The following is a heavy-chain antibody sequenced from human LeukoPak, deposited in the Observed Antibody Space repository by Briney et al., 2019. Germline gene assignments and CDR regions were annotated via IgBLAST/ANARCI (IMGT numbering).Heavy chain of an antibody. CDR1: GFTFSSYG. CDR2: IWYDGSNK. V-gene: IGHV3-33*01. D-gene: IGHD3-9*01. Sequence: PGGSLRLFCAAAGFTFSSYGMHWVRQGPGNGLEGVAVIWYDGSNKYYVDSVNGRFTISRDNSKNTLYLQINSLRSEDTVFFFKQKTAYEILTDDAFDIWGQGTMVTVSS. J-gene: IGHJ3*02. CDR3: QKTAYEILTDDAFDI.